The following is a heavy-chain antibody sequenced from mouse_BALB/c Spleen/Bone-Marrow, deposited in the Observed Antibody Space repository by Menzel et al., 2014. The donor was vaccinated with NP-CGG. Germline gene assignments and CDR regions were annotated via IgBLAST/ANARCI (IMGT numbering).Heavy chain of an antibody. Sequence: EVQLQESGPGLVKPSQSLSLTCTVTGYSITSDYAWNWIRQFPGNKLEWMGYISYSGSTSYNPSLKSRISITRDTSKNQFFLQLNSVTTEGTATYYCARWRDYYGSSYYWYFDVWGAGTTVTVSS. CDR3: ARWRDYYGSSYYWYFDV. D-gene: IGHD1-1*01. CDR2: ISYSGST. CDR1: GYSITSDYA. J-gene: IGHJ1*01. V-gene: IGHV3-2*02.